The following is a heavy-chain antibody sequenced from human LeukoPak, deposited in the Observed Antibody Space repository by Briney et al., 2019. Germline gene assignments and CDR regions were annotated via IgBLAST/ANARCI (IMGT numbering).Heavy chain of an antibody. V-gene: IGHV3-66*01. D-gene: IGHD6-13*01. J-gene: IGHJ4*02. Sequence: GGSLRLSCAASGFTVSSNYMSWVRQAPRKGLEWVSVIYSGGSTYYADSVKGRFTISRDNSKNTLYLQMNSLRAEDTAVYYCARVGYSSSWYYFDYWGQGTLVTVSS. CDR3: ARVGYSSSWYYFDY. CDR2: IYSGGST. CDR1: GFTVSSNY.